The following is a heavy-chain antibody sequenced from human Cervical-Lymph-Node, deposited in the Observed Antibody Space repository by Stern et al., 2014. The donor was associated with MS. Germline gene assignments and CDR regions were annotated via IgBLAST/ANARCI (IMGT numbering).Heavy chain of an antibody. J-gene: IGHJ4*02. D-gene: IGHD1-26*01. V-gene: IGHV1-18*01. CDR2: ISPYNGNT. CDR3: ARDPREGGYYTRRLDY. CDR1: GYTFNTYG. Sequence: VQLGQSGTEVKKSGASVKVSCKASGYTFNTYGISWVRQVPGQGLEWMGWISPYNGNTKYTQKFRDRVNMTTDTSTSTAYMELRSLRSDDTAVYYCARDPREGGYYTRRLDYWGQGTLITVSS.